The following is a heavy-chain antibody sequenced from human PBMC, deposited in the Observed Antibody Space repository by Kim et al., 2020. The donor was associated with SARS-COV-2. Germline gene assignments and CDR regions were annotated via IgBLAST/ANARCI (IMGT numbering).Heavy chain of an antibody. J-gene: IGHJ3*02. CDR2: IYSGGST. D-gene: IGHD2-2*01. V-gene: IGHV3-53*04. Sequence: GGSLRLSCAASGFTVSSNYMSWVRQAPGKGLEWVSVIYSGGSTYYADSVKGRFTISRHNSKNTLYLQMNSLRAEDTAVYYCASDIVVVPAALGRPKEGYSYGYGAFDIWGQGTMVTVSS. CDR1: GFTVSSNY. CDR3: ASDIVVVPAALGRPKEGYSYGYGAFDI.